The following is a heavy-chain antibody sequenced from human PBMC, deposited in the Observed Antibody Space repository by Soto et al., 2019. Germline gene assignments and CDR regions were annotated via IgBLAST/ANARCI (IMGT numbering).Heavy chain of an antibody. J-gene: IGHJ4*02. D-gene: IGHD5-18*01. CDR2: IIPIFGTA. CDR3: ARGARYSYGYRGGYYFDY. V-gene: IGHV1-69*01. CDR1: GGTFSSYA. Sequence: QVQLVQSGAEVKKPGSSVKVSCKASGGTFSSYAISWVRQAPGQGLEWMGGIIPIFGTANYAQKFQGRVTITADESTSTVYMELSSLRSEDTAVYYCARGARYSYGYRGGYYFDYWGQGTLVTVSS.